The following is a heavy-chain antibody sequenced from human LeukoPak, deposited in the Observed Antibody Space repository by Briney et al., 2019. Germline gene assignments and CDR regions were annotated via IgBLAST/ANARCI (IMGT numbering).Heavy chain of an antibody. D-gene: IGHD4-17*01. CDR3: ARGLNYGDYAQLCCYDIDV. J-gene: IGHJ6*02. V-gene: IGHV3-33*01. CDR2: IRYDGSNK. Sequence: GRSLRLSCAASRFTLSSYYMHWVRHPPAKGLEWVSAIRYDGSNKYYTDSVKDRFSICRHPSKNTVFRQMNSLIGKDTAVYYCARGLNYGDYAQLCCYDIDVWRQGTTVSVCS. CDR1: RFTLSSYY.